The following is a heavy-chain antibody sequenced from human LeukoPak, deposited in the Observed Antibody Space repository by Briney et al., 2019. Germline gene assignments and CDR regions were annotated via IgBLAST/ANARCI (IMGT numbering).Heavy chain of an antibody. V-gene: IGHV1-8*01. D-gene: IGHD6-13*01. CDR1: GYTFTSYD. J-gene: IGHJ4*02. Sequence: ASVKVSCKASGYTFTSYDINWVRQATGQGLEWMGWMSPNSGNTGYAQKFQGRVTMTRNTSISTAYMELSSLRSEDTAVYYCARVGIAAAGHFDYWGQGTLVTVSS. CDR2: MSPNSGNT. CDR3: ARVGIAAAGHFDY.